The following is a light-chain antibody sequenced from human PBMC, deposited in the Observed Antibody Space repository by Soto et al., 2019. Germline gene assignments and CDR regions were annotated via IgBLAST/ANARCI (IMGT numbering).Light chain of an antibody. V-gene: IGKV3-20*01. CDR3: KQYGSSPAT. J-gene: IGKJ1*01. CDR2: GAS. Sequence: IELTQSPDTLSLSPGERATLSCRASQSVSSSYLAWYQQKPGQAPRLLIYGASSRAIGIQDRFSGSGSGTDFTLTIRRLEPEDFAVYYCKQYGSSPATFGQGTKVDIK. CDR1: QSVSSSY.